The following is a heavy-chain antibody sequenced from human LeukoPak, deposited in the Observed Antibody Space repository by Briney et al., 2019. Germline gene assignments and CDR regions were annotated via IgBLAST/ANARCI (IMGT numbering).Heavy chain of an antibody. V-gene: IGHV3-23*01. D-gene: IGHD3-10*01. Sequence: GGSLRLSCAASGFTFSSYAMSWVRQAPGKGLEWVSAIGGSGGSTYYADSVKGRFTISRDNSKNTLYLQMNSLRAEDTAVYYCAKVWTPIVGWFGDPPSYFDLWGRGTLVTVSS. CDR2: IGGSGGST. CDR3: AKVWTPIVGWFGDPPSYFDL. J-gene: IGHJ2*01. CDR1: GFTFSSYA.